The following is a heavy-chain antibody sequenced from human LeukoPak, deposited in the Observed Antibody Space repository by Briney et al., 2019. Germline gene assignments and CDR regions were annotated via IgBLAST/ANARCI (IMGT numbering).Heavy chain of an antibody. CDR2: INPKRGGT. D-gene: IGHD2-15*01. Sequence: ASVKVSCKDSGYTFTGYYMHWVRQAPGQGVEWMGRINPKRGGTNYAQKFQGRVTMTRDTSISTAYMELSRLRSDDTAVYYCARDVYCSGGSCYNFDYWGQGTLVTVSS. CDR3: ARDVYCSGGSCYNFDY. J-gene: IGHJ4*02. V-gene: IGHV1-2*06. CDR1: GYTFTGYY.